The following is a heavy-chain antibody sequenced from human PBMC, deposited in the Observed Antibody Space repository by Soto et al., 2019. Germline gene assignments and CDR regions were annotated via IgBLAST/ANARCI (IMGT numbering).Heavy chain of an antibody. J-gene: IGHJ4*02. CDR1: GFTFSSYS. D-gene: IGHD1-26*01. CDR2: ISSSSSYI. Sequence: VQLVESGGGVVQPGRSLRLSCAASGFTFSSYSMNWVRQAPGKGLEWVSSISSSSSYIYYADSVKGRFTISRDNAKNSLYLQMNSLRAEDTAVYYCARDVAVGATSAGYWGQGTLVTVSS. CDR3: ARDVAVGATSAGY. V-gene: IGHV3-21*01.